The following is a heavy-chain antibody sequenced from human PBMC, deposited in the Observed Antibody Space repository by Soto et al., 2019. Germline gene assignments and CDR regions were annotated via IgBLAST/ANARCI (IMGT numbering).Heavy chain of an antibody. D-gene: IGHD1-26*01. CDR3: ASVREMARELDAFDI. V-gene: IGHV1-69*01. Sequence: QVQLVQSGAEVKKPGSSVTVSCKAAGGTFSSYAISWVRQAPGQGLEWMGGIIPIFGTANYAQKFQCRVTITADESTSTAYMELSSLRSEDTAVYYCASVREMARELDAFDIWGQGTMVTVSS. CDR2: IIPIFGTA. CDR1: GGTFSSYA. J-gene: IGHJ3*02.